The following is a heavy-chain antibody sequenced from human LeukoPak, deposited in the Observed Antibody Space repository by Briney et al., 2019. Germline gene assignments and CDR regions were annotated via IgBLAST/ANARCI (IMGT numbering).Heavy chain of an antibody. Sequence: PSETLSLTCTVSGGSISSYYWSWVRQPPGKGLEWIGYIYYSGSTNYNPSLKSRVTISVDTSKNQFSLKLISVSAADTAVYYCARGSGWYYYWGQGTLVTVSS. CDR3: ARGSGWYYY. D-gene: IGHD6-19*01. V-gene: IGHV4-59*01. CDR2: IYYSGST. J-gene: IGHJ4*02. CDR1: GGSISSYY.